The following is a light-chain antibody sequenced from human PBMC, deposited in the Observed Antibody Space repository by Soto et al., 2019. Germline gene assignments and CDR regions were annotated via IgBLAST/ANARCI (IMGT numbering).Light chain of an antibody. CDR1: EDINSR. CDR3: QQADIFPIT. CDR2: AAF. V-gene: IGKV1-12*01. J-gene: IGKJ5*01. Sequence: VQLTRTQSSVSASVGDRVTISCRASEDINSRLAWYQQKPGNAPKLRIYAAFILQSGVPSRFSGYGSGTDFTLSISSLQPEDIATYYCQQADIFPITFGQGTRLEI.